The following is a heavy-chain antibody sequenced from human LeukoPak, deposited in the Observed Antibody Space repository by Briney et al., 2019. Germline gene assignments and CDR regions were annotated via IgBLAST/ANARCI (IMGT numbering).Heavy chain of an antibody. J-gene: IGHJ4*02. V-gene: IGHV3-30*18. D-gene: IGHD7-27*01. CDR3: AKVPGPYYFDY. CDR2: ISYDGSNK. Sequence: GGSLRLSCAASGFSFSSYGMHWVRQAPGKGLEGVAVISYDGSNKYYADSVKGRLTISRDNSKNTLYLEMNSPRAEDTAVYYCAKVPGPYYFDYWGQGTPVTVSS. CDR1: GFSFSSYG.